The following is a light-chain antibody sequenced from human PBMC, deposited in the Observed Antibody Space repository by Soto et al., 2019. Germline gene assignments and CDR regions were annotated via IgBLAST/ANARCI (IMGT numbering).Light chain of an antibody. CDR1: QSISTW. CDR2: DAS. CDR3: QQYRT. J-gene: IGKJ1*01. V-gene: IGKV1-5*01. Sequence: DIQLTQSPSTLSASVGDRVTITCRASQSISTWLAWYQQKPGKAPKLLIYDASSLESGVPSRFSGSRSRTEFTLTISSLKPDDFATYDRQQYRTVGQGTKVDIK.